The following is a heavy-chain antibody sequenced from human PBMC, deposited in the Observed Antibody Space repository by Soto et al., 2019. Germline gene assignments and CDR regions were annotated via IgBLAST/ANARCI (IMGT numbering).Heavy chain of an antibody. D-gene: IGHD6-6*01. Sequence: QVQLVQSGAEVKKPGASVKVSCKASGYTFTSYGISWVRQAPGQGLEWMGWISAYNGNTNYAQKLQGRVTMTTDTSTSTAYMELRSLRSDDTAVYYWARSWGGIAARKVGDAFDIWGQGTMVTVSS. CDR2: ISAYNGNT. CDR1: GYTFTSYG. J-gene: IGHJ3*02. CDR3: ARSWGGIAARKVGDAFDI. V-gene: IGHV1-18*01.